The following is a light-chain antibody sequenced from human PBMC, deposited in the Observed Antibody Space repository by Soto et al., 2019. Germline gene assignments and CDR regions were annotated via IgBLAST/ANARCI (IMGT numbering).Light chain of an antibody. CDR2: DAS. CDR3: QQRNNWPGLT. V-gene: IGKV3-11*01. CDR1: QSVTSY. Sequence: EIVLTQSPATLSLSPGERATLSCRASQSVTSYFAWYQQKPGQAPRLLIYDASNRATGIPARFSGSGSGTDFTLTISSLEPEDFAVYYCQQRNNWPGLTFGGGTKVEIK. J-gene: IGKJ4*01.